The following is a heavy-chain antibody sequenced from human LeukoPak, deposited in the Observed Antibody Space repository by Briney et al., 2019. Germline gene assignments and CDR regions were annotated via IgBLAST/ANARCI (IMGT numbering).Heavy chain of an antibody. CDR3: TTAPRMFVGLGAFDI. CDR2: IKSKTDGGTT. CDR1: GFTFSNAW. Sequence: GGSLRLSCAASGFTFSNAWMSWVRQAPGKGLEWVGRIKSKTDGGTTDYAAPVKGRFTISRDDSKNTLYLQMNSLKTEDTAVYYCTTAPRMFVGLGAFDIWGQGTMVTVSS. D-gene: IGHD3-10*02. V-gene: IGHV3-15*01. J-gene: IGHJ3*02.